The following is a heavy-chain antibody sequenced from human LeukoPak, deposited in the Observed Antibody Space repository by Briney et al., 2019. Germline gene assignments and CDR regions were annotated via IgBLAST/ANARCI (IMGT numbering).Heavy chain of an antibody. V-gene: IGHV4-39*01. CDR2: TYYRGST. D-gene: IGHD5-18*01. CDR3: VRQGGYSHGSVLGH. Sequence: SETLSLTCTVSAGSVSSSNYYWGWIRQPPGKGLEWIGSTYYRGSTEYNPSLKSRVTISVDTSKNQFSLKLSSVTAADTAVYYCVRQGGYSHGSVLGHWGQGTLVTVSS. CDR1: AGSVSSSNYY. J-gene: IGHJ4*02.